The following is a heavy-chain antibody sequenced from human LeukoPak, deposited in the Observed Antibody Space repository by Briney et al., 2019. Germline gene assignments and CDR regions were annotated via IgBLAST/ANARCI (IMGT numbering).Heavy chain of an antibody. CDR3: AKAMDSYFGSGRHQDY. J-gene: IGHJ4*02. Sequence: PGGSLRLSCTASGFTFDDYAMHWVRQAPGKGLEWVSGISWNSGNIDYADSVKGRFTISRDNDKNSLSLQMNSLRLEDTAVYYCAKAMDSYFGSGRHQDYWGQGTLVTVSS. CDR1: GFTFDDYA. V-gene: IGHV3-9*01. D-gene: IGHD3-10*01. CDR2: ISWNSGNI.